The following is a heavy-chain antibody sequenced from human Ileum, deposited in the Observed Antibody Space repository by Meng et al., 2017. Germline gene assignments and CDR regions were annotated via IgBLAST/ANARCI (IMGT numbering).Heavy chain of an antibody. CDR3: ARDKPHNWFDP. V-gene: IGHV3-74*01. CDR2: INTDGSDT. CDR1: GFTFSRYW. J-gene: IGHJ5*02. Sequence: GQVVAAGVGLFEPGGPLRLSCGASGFTFSRYWMHWVRQAPVKGLVWVARINTDGSDTRYADSVKGRFTISRDNAQNMVYLQMNSLRAEDTAVYYCARDKPHNWFDPWGQGTLVTVSS.